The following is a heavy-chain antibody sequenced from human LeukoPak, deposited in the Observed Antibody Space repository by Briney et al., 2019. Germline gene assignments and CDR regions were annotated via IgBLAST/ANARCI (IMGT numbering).Heavy chain of an antibody. V-gene: IGHV4-38-2*02. CDR2: IYHSGST. J-gene: IGHJ6*02. Sequence: SETLSLTCTVSGGSISSYYWSWIRQPPGKGLEWIGSIYHSGSTYYNPSLKSRVTISVDTSKNQFSLKLSSVTAADTAVYYCARDITMVRGVGDGMDVWGQGTTVTVSS. CDR1: GGSISSYY. D-gene: IGHD3-10*01. CDR3: ARDITMVRGVGDGMDV.